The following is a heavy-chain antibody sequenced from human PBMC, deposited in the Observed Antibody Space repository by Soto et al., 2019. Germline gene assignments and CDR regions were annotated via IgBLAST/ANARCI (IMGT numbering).Heavy chain of an antibody. Sequence: GGSLRLSCAASGFTFSSYSMNWVRQAPGKGLEWVSSISSSSYIYYADSVKGRFTISRDNAKNSLYLQMNSLRAEDTAVYYCARDSDMELVFDYWGQGTLVTVSS. J-gene: IGHJ4*02. CDR3: ARDSDMELVFDY. CDR1: GFTFSSYS. CDR2: ISSSSYI. V-gene: IGHV3-21*01. D-gene: IGHD6-6*01.